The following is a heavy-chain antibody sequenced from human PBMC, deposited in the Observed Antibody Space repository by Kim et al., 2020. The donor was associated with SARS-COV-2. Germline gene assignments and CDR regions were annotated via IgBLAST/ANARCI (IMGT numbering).Heavy chain of an antibody. CDR2: TYYRSKWYS. CDR3: VRGLYHLGADSGMDV. J-gene: IGHJ6*02. Sequence: SQTLSLTCAISGDSVSSSTVTWNWLRQSPSRGLEWLGRTYYRSKWYSGYAQSVKSRLTINPDTSKNQFSLYLNSVTPEDTAVYYCVRGLYHLGADSGMDVWGQGTTVTVSS. CDR1: GDSVSSSTVT. V-gene: IGHV6-1*01. D-gene: IGHD2-2*02.